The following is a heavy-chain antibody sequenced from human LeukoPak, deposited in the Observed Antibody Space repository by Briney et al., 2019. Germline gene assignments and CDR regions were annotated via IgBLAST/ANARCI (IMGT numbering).Heavy chain of an antibody. J-gene: IGHJ4*02. Sequence: PGACLRLSCAASAFTFISNAMSWVRQAPGKGLEWISTGSGSGSTTYYGDSVKGRFTISRDSSKNTLDLQMNSLRAEDTAVYYCAKKGSRTIATGGFDCWGQGTLVIVSS. D-gene: IGHD6-13*01. V-gene: IGHV3-23*01. CDR2: GSGSGSTT. CDR1: AFTFISNA. CDR3: AKKGSRTIATGGFDC.